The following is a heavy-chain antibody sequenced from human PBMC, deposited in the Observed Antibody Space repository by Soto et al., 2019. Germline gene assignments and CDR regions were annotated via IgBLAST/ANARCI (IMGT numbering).Heavy chain of an antibody. J-gene: IGHJ4*02. CDR1: GFTFSSYS. CDR2: ISSSSYI. V-gene: IGHV3-21*01. Sequence: PGGSLRLSCAASGFTFSSYSMNWVRQAPGKGLEWVSSISSSSYIYYADSVKGRFTISRDNAKNSLYLQMNSLRAEDTAVYYCARDRMVAATAQLSYDYWGQGTLVTVSS. CDR3: ARDRMVAATAQLSYDY. D-gene: IGHD2-15*01.